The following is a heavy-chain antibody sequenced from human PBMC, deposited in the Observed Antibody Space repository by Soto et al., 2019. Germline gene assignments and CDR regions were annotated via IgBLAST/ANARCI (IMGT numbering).Heavy chain of an antibody. CDR1: GFTFSSYA. J-gene: IGHJ4*02. V-gene: IGHV3-23*01. D-gene: IGHD3-16*01. CDR3: ASNTRYDPPDY. CDR2: ISVSGGST. Sequence: EVQLLESGGGLVQPGGSLRLSCAASGFTFSSYAMSWVHQAPGKGLAWVSGISVSGGSTYYADSVKGRLTISRDNSKNTLYLQMNSLRAEDTAVYYCASNTRYDPPDYWGQGTLVTFS.